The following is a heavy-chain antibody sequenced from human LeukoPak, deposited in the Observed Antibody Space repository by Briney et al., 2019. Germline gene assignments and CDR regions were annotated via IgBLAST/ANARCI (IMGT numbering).Heavy chain of an antibody. D-gene: IGHD6-13*01. V-gene: IGHV5-51*01. CDR1: GYSFISHW. CDR3: ARHAAAPGTSSDY. J-gene: IGHJ4*02. Sequence: GESLKISCKGSGYSFISHWIGWVRQVPGKGLEWMGIIYPGDSDTRYSPAFEGQVTMSVDKSISTAYLQWSSLKASDTAIYYCARHAAAPGTSSDYWGQGTLVTVSS. CDR2: IYPGDSDT.